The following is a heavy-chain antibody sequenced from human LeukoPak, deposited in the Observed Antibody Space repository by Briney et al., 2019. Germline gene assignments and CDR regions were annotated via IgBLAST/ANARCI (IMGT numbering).Heavy chain of an antibody. CDR3: ARDQDGALDY. CDR2: IKQDGIEK. V-gene: IGHV3-7*01. CDR1: GFTFSNYW. D-gene: IGHD4-17*01. Sequence: PGGSLRLSCAASGFTFSNYWMAWVRQSPGEGLEWVANIKQDGIEKNYVDSVRGRFTISRDNAKSSLFLQMSSLRVDDTAVYYCARDQDGALDYWGQGSLVTVSS. J-gene: IGHJ4*02.